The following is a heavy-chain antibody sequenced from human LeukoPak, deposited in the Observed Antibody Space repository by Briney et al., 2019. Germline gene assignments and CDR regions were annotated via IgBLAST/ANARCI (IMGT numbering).Heavy chain of an antibody. D-gene: IGHD1-26*01. Sequence: PGGSLRLSCAASGFTFSSYSMNWVRQAPGKGLEWVSSISSSSSYIYYADSVKGRFTISRGNAKNSLYLQMNSLRAEDTAVYYCASDSELVGEIAFDIWGQGTMVTVSS. CDR1: GFTFSSYS. J-gene: IGHJ3*02. V-gene: IGHV3-21*04. CDR3: ASDSELVGEIAFDI. CDR2: ISSSSSYI.